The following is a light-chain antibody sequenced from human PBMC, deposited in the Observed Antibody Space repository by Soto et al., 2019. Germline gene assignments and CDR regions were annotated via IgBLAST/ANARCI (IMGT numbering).Light chain of an antibody. CDR1: SSDVGGYNY. J-gene: IGLJ1*01. CDR3: SSYTSSRTYI. CDR2: DVS. Sequence: LAQPASVSGSPGQSITISCTGTSSDVGGYNYVSWYQQHPGKAPKLIFYDVSNRPSGVSNRFSGSKSGNTASLTISGLQAEDEADYYCSSYTSSRTYIFGTGTKVTV. V-gene: IGLV2-14*03.